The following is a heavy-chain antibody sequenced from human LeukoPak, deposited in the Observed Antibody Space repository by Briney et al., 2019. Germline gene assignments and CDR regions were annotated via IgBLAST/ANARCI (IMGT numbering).Heavy chain of an antibody. Sequence: SQTLSLTCTVSGGSISSGSYFWSWIRQPAGKGLEWIGRIYTSGGTNYNPSLKSRVTISVDTSKNQFSLKLSSVTAADTAVYYCARSYSTSWKYSQHWGQGTLVTVSS. CDR2: IYTSGGT. J-gene: IGHJ1*01. CDR1: GGSISSGSYF. D-gene: IGHD6-13*01. CDR3: ARSYSTSWKYSQH. V-gene: IGHV4-61*02.